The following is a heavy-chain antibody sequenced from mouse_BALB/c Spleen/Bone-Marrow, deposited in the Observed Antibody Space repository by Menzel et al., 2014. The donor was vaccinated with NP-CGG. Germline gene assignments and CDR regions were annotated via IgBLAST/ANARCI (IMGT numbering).Heavy chain of an antibody. Sequence: DVQLVESGGGLVQPGGSRKLSCAASGFTFSSFGMHWVRQAPEKGLEWVAYISSGSSTIYYADTLKGRFTISRDNPKNTLFLQMTSLRSEDTAMYYCARARSTMITTGTLDYWGQGTSVTVSS. V-gene: IGHV5-17*02. CDR2: ISSGSSTI. J-gene: IGHJ4*01. CDR1: GFTFSSFG. D-gene: IGHD2-4*01. CDR3: ARARSTMITTGTLDY.